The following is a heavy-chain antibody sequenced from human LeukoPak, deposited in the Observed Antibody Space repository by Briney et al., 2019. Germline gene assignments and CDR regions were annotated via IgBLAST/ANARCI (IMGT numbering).Heavy chain of an antibody. CDR3: ARGRDSHDSSGAFDY. D-gene: IGHD3-22*01. J-gene: IGHJ4*02. CDR1: GGSLSSHY. V-gene: IGHV4-59*11. Sequence: SETLSLTYTVSGGSLSSHYWSWIRQPPGKGLEWIGYIYYSGSTNYNPSLKSRVTISVDTSKNKFSLKLSSVTAADPAVYSCARGRDSHDSSGAFDYWGQGTLVTVSS. CDR2: IYYSGST.